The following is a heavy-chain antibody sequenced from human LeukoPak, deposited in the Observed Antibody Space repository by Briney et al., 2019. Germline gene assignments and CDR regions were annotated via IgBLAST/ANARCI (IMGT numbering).Heavy chain of an antibody. CDR3: AREGGYCSGGGRRYFHH. CDR1: GFTFSGYS. Sequence: GGSLRLSCAASGFTFSGYSRNWVRQAPGKGLEWVSSFSSGSGYIYYADSVKGRFTIARHNSKNSLYLQMNSLGAEDPVVYYCAREGGYCSGGGRRYFHHWPQGPVLTVSS. J-gene: IGHJ1*01. D-gene: IGHD2-15*01. V-gene: IGHV3-21*01. CDR2: FSSGSGYI.